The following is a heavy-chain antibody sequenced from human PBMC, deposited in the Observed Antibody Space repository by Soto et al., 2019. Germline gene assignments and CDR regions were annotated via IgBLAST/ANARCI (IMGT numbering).Heavy chain of an antibody. J-gene: IGHJ1*01. D-gene: IGHD3-22*01. CDR1: GFTFSNYG. Sequence: QVQLVESGGGVVQPGRSLRLSCAASGFTFSNYGMHWVRQAPGKGLEWVAVIWYDGSNKYYADSVKGRFTISRDNSKNALHLQRNSLRAEDTVGYYCSKDGVGYYDSSGDSAYFQHGGQGTLVTVSS. CDR2: IWYDGSNK. CDR3: SKDGVGYYDSSGDSAYFQH. V-gene: IGHV3-33*06.